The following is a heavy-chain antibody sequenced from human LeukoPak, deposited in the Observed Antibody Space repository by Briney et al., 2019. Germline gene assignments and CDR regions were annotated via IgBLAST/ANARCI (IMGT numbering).Heavy chain of an antibody. D-gene: IGHD6-19*01. CDR2: INPKSGGT. Sequence: ASVKVSCKASGYTFSGYYMHWVRQAPGQGLEWMGWINPKSGGTNEAQKFHDRVTMTRDTSIRTAYMEVSRLRSDDTAVYYCARGIAVAPNWFDPWGQGTLVTVSS. CDR3: ARGIAVAPNWFDP. V-gene: IGHV1-2*02. J-gene: IGHJ5*02. CDR1: GYTFSGYY.